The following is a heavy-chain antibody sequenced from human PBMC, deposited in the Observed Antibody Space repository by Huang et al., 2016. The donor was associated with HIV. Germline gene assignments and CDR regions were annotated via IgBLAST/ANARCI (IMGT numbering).Heavy chain of an antibody. V-gene: IGHV3-53*02. J-gene: IGHJ5*02. CDR2: IYSGGST. Sequence: EVQLVETGGGVIQPGGSLRLSCAASGFTVSSNYMSWVRQAPGKGREWVSFIYSGGSTYSADSVKGRFTISRDNSKNTLYLQMNSLRAEDTAVYYCARGMVRGVTLNWFDPWGQGTLVTVSS. CDR1: GFTVSSNY. CDR3: ARGMVRGVTLNWFDP. D-gene: IGHD3-10*01.